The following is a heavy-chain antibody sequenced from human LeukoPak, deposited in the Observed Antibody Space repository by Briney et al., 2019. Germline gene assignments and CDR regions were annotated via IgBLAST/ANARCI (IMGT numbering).Heavy chain of an antibody. D-gene: IGHD3-3*01. CDR1: GGSISGYY. CDR3: ARDRMYDFWSGYSHDAFDI. CDR2: IYYSGST. V-gene: IGHV4-59*01. J-gene: IGHJ3*02. Sequence: SETLSLTCTVSGGSISGYYWSWIRQPPGKGLEWIGYIYYSGSTNYNPSLKSRVTISVDTSKNQFSLKLSSVTAADTAVYYCARDRMYDFWSGYSHDAFDIWGQGTMVTVSS.